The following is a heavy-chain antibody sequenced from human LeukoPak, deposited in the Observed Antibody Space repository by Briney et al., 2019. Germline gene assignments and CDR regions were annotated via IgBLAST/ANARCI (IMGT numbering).Heavy chain of an antibody. D-gene: IGHD3-10*01. Sequence: KASETLSLTCAVYGGSFSGYYWSWIRQPPGKGLEWIGEINHSGSTNFNPSLKSRVTISVDTSKNQFSLRLSSVTAADTAVYYCARGRRWFGELWSLKNWFDPWGQGTLVTVSS. CDR3: ARGRRWFGELWSLKNWFDP. CDR2: INHSGST. J-gene: IGHJ5*02. CDR1: GGSFSGYY. V-gene: IGHV4-34*01.